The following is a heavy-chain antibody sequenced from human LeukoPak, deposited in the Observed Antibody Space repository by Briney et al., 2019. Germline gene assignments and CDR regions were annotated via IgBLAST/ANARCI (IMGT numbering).Heavy chain of an antibody. J-gene: IGHJ6*02. D-gene: IGHD2-21*01. CDR3: ARDVEIVSYYGMDV. CDR1: GSSFINYG. V-gene: IGHV1-18*01. Sequence: ASVKVSCKAYGSSFINYGINWVRQAPGQGLEWMGWITTYTGDTNYAQKFQGTVTMTTDASTSTVYMELRSLRSDDTAVYYCARDVEIVSYYGMDVSGQGTTVTVSS. CDR2: ITTYTGDT.